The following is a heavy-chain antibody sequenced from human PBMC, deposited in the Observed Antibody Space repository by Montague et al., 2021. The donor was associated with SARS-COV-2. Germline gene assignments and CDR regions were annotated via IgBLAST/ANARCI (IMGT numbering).Heavy chain of an antibody. CDR2: IDWDDDK. D-gene: IGHD1-1*01. V-gene: IGHV2-70*11. J-gene: IGHJ6*02. Sequence: PALVKPTQTLILTCTFSGFSLTTSAMCVSWIRQPPGKAPEWLARIDWDDDKHYNASLKTSLTTSKDTSKNHVVLTMTNMDPVDTGTYYCARSGQPAGNDAPLGYYGLDVWGRGTTVIVSS. CDR3: ARSGQPAGNDAPLGYYGLDV. CDR1: GFSLTTSAMC.